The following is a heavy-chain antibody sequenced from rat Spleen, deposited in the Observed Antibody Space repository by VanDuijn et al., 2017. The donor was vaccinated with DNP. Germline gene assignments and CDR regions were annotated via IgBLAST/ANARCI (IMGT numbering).Heavy chain of an antibody. J-gene: IGHJ2*01. CDR1: GFTFSNYD. CDR2: ISYHGGHT. Sequence: EVQLVESGGGLVQPGRSMKLSCAASGFTFSNYDMAWVRQAPTEGLECVAYISYHGGHTYYGDSVKGRFTISRDNARSTLYLQMNKLGSEDTAIYYCATESTGIRNWGQGVMVTVSS. CDR3: ATESTGIRN. D-gene: IGHD1-4*01. V-gene: IGHV5-25*01.